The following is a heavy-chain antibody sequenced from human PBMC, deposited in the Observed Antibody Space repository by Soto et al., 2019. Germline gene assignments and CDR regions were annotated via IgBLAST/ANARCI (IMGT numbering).Heavy chain of an antibody. CDR2: ISYDGSNK. D-gene: IGHD3-10*01. CDR1: GFTFSSYG. V-gene: IGHV3-30*18. Sequence: PGGSLRLSCAASGFTFSSYGMHWVRQAPGKGLEWVAVISYDGSNKYYADSVKGRFTISRDNSKNTLYLQMNSLRAEDTAVYYCAKDYTDSLLWFGESTYYYYYGMDVWGQGTTVTVSS. J-gene: IGHJ6*02. CDR3: AKDYTDSLLWFGESTYYYYYGMDV.